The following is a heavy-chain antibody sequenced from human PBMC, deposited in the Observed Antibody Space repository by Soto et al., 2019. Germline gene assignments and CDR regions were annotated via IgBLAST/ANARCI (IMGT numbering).Heavy chain of an antibody. V-gene: IGHV1-24*01. CDR2: LDYEEGER. CDR3: AAGVTTFDD. Sequence: WASVKVSCKVSGTSLSGLPMHWVRQAPGKGLEWMGSLDYEEGERSFAHRFQGRLTVTEDTSTDTAYMELSSLMSEDTAVYYCAAGVTTFDDWGQGTLVTVSS. D-gene: IGHD4-17*01. CDR1: GTSLSGLP. J-gene: IGHJ4*02.